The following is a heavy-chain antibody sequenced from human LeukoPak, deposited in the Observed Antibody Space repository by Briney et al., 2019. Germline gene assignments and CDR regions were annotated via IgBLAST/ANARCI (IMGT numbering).Heavy chain of an antibody. CDR3: SRQQLVSFDY. CDR2: IKSKTDGGTT. Sequence: GGSLRLSCAGSGFTFSNAWMSWVRQAPGKGLEWVGRIKSKTDGGTTDYAAPVKGRFTISRDDSKNTLYLQMNSLKTEDTAVYYCSRQQLVSFDYWGQGTLVTVSS. D-gene: IGHD6-13*01. V-gene: IGHV3-15*01. J-gene: IGHJ4*02. CDR1: GFTFSNAW.